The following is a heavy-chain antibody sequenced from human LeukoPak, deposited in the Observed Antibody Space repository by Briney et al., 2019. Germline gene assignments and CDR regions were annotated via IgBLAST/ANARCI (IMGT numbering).Heavy chain of an antibody. V-gene: IGHV1-69*05. D-gene: IGHD6-6*01. Sequence: ASVKVSCKASGLTLSTYAISWVRQAPGQGLEWMGGIIPMFGSAHYAQKFQDRVTITTDESTTIAYMELSSLRSEDTAVYYCASSPRIVGRLDYYYYMDVWGKGTTVNVSS. CDR3: ASSPRIVGRLDYYYYMDV. J-gene: IGHJ6*03. CDR2: IIPMFGSA. CDR1: GLTLSTYA.